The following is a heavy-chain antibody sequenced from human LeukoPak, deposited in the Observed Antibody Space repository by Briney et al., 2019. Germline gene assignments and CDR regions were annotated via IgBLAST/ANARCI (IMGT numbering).Heavy chain of an antibody. CDR1: GFTFDDYA. D-gene: IGHD4-11*01. J-gene: IGHJ4*02. V-gene: IGHV3-9*01. CDR3: TRASMTTVKEVFDY. CDR2: ISWNSGSI. Sequence: PGGSLRLSCAASGFTFDDYAMHWVRQAPGKGLEWVSGISWNSGSIGYADSVKGRFTISRDNAKNSLYLQMNSLKTEDTAVYYCTRASMTTVKEVFDYWGQGTLVTVSS.